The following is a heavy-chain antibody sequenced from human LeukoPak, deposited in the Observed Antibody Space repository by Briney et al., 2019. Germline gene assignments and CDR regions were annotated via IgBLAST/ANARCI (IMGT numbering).Heavy chain of an antibody. CDR1: GFSFRSFW. V-gene: IGHV3-7*01. Sequence: GGSLRLSCAASGFSFRSFWMTWVRQAPGKGLKCVANIKEDGSEEHYVDSVKGRFSISRDNAKNSLFLQMNSLRAEDTAVYYCARDPYDSSGYGAFDLWGQGTMVTVSS. CDR3: ARDPYDSSGYGAFDL. CDR2: IKEDGSEE. J-gene: IGHJ3*01. D-gene: IGHD3-22*01.